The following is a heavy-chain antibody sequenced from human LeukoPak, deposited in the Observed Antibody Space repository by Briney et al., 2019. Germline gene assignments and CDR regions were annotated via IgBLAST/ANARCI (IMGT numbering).Heavy chain of an antibody. J-gene: IGHJ5*02. CDR3: ARYSAYDSWFDP. CDR2: IYYSGNT. D-gene: IGHD5-12*01. Sequence: SETLSLTCSVSGGSISSSNYYWGWIRQPPGQGLEWIGNIYYSGNTYYNPSLKSRVTISVDTSKNQFSLKLSSVTAADTAVYYCARYSAYDSWFDPWGQGTLVTVSS. CDR1: GGSISSSNYY. V-gene: IGHV4-39*01.